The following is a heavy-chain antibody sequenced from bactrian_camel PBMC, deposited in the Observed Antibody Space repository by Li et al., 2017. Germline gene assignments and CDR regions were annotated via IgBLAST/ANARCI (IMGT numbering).Heavy chain of an antibody. CDR3: APGRVRRCNY. V-gene: IGHV3S9*01. CDR2: IDRSGTT. J-gene: IGHJ4*01. CDR1: TINAAC. D-gene: IGHD3*01. Sequence: HVQLVESGGDSVQAGGSLRLSCVTSTINAACMAWFRQVPGNELEGVAHIDRSGTTVYADSVKGRFTISQDLGKNMVYLEMNMLKPEDSAVYYCAPGRVRRCNYWGRGTQVTVS.